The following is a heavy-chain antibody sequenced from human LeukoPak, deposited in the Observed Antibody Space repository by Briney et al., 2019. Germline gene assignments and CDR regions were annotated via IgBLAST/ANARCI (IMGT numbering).Heavy chain of an antibody. CDR2: ISGSGGST. V-gene: IGHV3-23*01. Sequence: GGSLRLSCAASGFTFSSYATSWVRQAPGKGLEWVSAISGSGGSTYYADSVKGRFTISRDNSKDTLYLQMNSLRAEDTAVYYCAKDRDSSGFMFWGQGTLVTVSS. CDR3: AKDRDSSGFMF. D-gene: IGHD3-22*01. J-gene: IGHJ4*02. CDR1: GFTFSSYA.